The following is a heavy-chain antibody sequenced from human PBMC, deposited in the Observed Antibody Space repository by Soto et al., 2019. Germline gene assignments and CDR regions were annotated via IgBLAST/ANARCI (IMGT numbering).Heavy chain of an antibody. J-gene: IGHJ6*02. CDR2: TYYRSKWYN. V-gene: IGHV6-1*01. D-gene: IGHD2-21*02. Sequence: SLSCAISGDSVSSNSAAWNWIRQSPSRGLEWLGRTYYRSKWYNDYAVSVKSRITINPDTSKNQFSLQLNSLTPEDTAVYYCARVGDCLAHYYSGMVIGGRGTTVTVSS. CDR1: GDSVSSNSAA. CDR3: ARVGDCLAHYYSGMVI.